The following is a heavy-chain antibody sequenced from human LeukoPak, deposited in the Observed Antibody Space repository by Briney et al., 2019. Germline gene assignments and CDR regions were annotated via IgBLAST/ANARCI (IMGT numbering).Heavy chain of an antibody. CDR3: AREHRIRKREYYFDY. CDR2: IWYDGSNT. CDR1: GFTFSNYG. D-gene: IGHD6-6*01. Sequence: SGGSLRLSCAASGFTFSNYGMHWVRQVPGKGLEWVAVIWYDGSNTYYTDSVNGRFTISRDNSKNMLYLQMNSLRADDTAVYYCAREHRIRKREYYFDYWGQGTLAAVSS. V-gene: IGHV3-33*01. J-gene: IGHJ4*02.